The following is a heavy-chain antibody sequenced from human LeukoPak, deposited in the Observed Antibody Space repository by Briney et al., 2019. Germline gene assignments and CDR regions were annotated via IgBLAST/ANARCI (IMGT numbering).Heavy chain of an antibody. D-gene: IGHD4-17*01. CDR2: MNPKSGNT. J-gene: IGHJ4*02. CDR3: ARASRTYFGDYLYYFDS. V-gene: IGHV1-8*01. CDR1: GYTFSNYD. Sequence: ASVKVSCKASGYTFSNYDINWVRQATGQGLEWMGWMNPKSGNTGYAQNFQGRVTMTRNSSITPSYTELSSLRSEDTAVYYCARASRTYFGDYLYYFDSWGQGTLVTVSS.